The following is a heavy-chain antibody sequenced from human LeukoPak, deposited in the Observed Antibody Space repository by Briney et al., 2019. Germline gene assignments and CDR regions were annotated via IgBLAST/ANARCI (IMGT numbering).Heavy chain of an antibody. CDR3: GRAGVVPAAISRAFDI. J-gene: IGHJ3*02. D-gene: IGHD2-2*02. V-gene: IGHV4-30-4*08. CDR2: MYHNGYT. CDR1: GGSIISGDYD. Sequence: SQTLSLTCIVSGGSIISGDYDSRWIRQPPGKGLEWIVYMYHNGYTYYNPSLKSRVFISVDTSKNQFSLKLSSVTAADTAVYYCGRAGVVPAAISRAFDIWGQGSVVTVSS.